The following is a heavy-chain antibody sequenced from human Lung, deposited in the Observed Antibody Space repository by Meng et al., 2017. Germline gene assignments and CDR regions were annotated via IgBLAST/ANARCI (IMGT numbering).Heavy chain of an antibody. D-gene: IGHD2-15*01. V-gene: IGHV3-21*01. CDR2: ISSSST. CDR1: GFTFSSDS. Sequence: EVQLVESGGGRVKPGGCLRLSCAASGFTFSSDSMNWVRQAPGKGLEWVSSISSSSTYADSVKGRFTISRDNAKNSLYLQMNSLRAEDTAVYYCARGRVVVAATPSDYWGQGTLVTVSS. J-gene: IGHJ4*02. CDR3: ARGRVVVAATPSDY.